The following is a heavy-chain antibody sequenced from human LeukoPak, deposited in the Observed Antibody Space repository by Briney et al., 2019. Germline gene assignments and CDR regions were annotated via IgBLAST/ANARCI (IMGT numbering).Heavy chain of an antibody. CDR2: INHSGST. CDR3: ARKYYYGSGSDY. Sequence: KPSETLSLTCAVYGGSFSGYYWSWIRQPPGKGLEWIGEINHSGSTNYNPSLKSRVTISVDTSKNQFSLKLSSVTAADTVVHYCARKYYYGSGSDYWGQGTLVTVSS. CDR1: GGSFSGYY. V-gene: IGHV4-34*01. D-gene: IGHD3-10*01. J-gene: IGHJ4*02.